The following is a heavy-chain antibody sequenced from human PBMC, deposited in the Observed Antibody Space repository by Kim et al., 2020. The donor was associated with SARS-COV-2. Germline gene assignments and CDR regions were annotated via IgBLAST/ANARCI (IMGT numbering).Heavy chain of an antibody. CDR3: ARASSSAFFN. Sequence: SETLSLTCAVSGASISSSNWWTWVRQPPWKGLEWIGEIFHTGSTNYNPSLRSRVAISLDNSKNQFSLRLTSVTAAETAVYYCARASSSAFFNWGQGTLVTVSS. CDR1: GASISSSNW. V-gene: IGHV4-4*02. J-gene: IGHJ4*02. D-gene: IGHD6-6*01. CDR2: IFHTGST.